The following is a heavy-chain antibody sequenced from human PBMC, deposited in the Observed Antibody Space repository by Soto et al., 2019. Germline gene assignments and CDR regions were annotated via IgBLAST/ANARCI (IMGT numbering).Heavy chain of an antibody. V-gene: IGHV3-30*14. J-gene: IGHJ6*02. CDR3: ARAEYSSSWSPYYYYYGMDV. Sequence: QVQLVESGGGVVQPGRSLRLSCAVSGFTFDSYPMQWVRQAPGKGLEWVAVVSYDGTKEYYADSVKGRFTISRDNSKSTLYHQMNSLRADDTAVYYCARAEYSSSWSPYYYYYGMDVWGQGTTVTVSS. CDR2: VSYDGTKE. D-gene: IGHD6-13*01. CDR1: GFTFDSYP.